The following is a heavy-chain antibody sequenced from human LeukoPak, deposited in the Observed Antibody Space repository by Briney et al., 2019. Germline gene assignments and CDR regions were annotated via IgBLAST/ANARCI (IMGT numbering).Heavy chain of an antibody. D-gene: IGHD3-10*01. Sequence: PSETLSLTCAVSGYSISSGYYWGWIRQPPGKGLEWIGSIYHSGSTYYNPSLESRVTISVDTSKNQFSLKLSSVTAADTAVYYCARDSRFGEGEIDYWGQGTLVTVSS. CDR1: GYSISSGYY. J-gene: IGHJ4*02. CDR2: IYHSGST. V-gene: IGHV4-38-2*02. CDR3: ARDSRFGEGEIDY.